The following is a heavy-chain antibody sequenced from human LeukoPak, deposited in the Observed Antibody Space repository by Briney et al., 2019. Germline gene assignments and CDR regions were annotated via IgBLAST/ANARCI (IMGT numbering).Heavy chain of an antibody. CDR2: IGRSETQT. CDR3: AKGGHVRVMDWYIDF. CDR1: GFTFSDYA. J-gene: IGHJ4*02. Sequence: GGSLRLSCTASGFTFSDYAMSWARQAPGKGLEWVSGIGRSETQTSYADSGKGRFIISRDNSKNTLYLHMNSLSADDTATYFCAKGGHVRVMDWYIDFWGPGTQVTVSS. D-gene: IGHD3/OR15-3a*01. V-gene: IGHV3-23*05.